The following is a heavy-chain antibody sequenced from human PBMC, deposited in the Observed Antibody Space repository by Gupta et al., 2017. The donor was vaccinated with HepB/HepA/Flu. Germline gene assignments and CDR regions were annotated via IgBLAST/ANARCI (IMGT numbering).Heavy chain of an antibody. CDR1: GYTFTSYG. Sequence: QVQLVQSGAEVKKPGASVKVSCKASGYTFTSYGISWVRQAPGQGLEWMGWISAYNGKTNYAQKRQGRVTMTTDTSTSTADMELRSLRSDDTAVYYCARVAIVPSPGYNWFDPWGQGTLVTVSS. D-gene: IGHD2-15*01. CDR2: ISAYNGKT. J-gene: IGHJ5*02. CDR3: ARVAIVPSPGYNWFDP. V-gene: IGHV1-18*01.